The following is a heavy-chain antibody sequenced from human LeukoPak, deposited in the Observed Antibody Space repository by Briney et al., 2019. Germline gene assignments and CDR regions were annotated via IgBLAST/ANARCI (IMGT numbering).Heavy chain of an antibody. J-gene: IGHJ4*02. D-gene: IGHD1-26*01. Sequence: SETLSLTCTVSGISITNYYWAWIRQPAGKGQEWIGRMYISGSTNYNPSLKSRVSISIDKTKNQFSLKLRSVTAADTAIYYCARDYLVGAPLDSWGQGTPVTVSS. CDR1: GISITNYY. CDR2: MYISGST. CDR3: ARDYLVGAPLDS. V-gene: IGHV4-4*07.